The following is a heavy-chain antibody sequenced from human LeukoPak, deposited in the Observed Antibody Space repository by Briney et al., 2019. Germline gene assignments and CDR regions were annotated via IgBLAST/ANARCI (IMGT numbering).Heavy chain of an antibody. Sequence: GGSLRLSCAPSGFTFSDYAMTWVRQAPGKGLEWVSSISSSGSYIHYADSMKGRFTISRDNAKNALHLQMNSLRAEDTAVYYCASSHRSQAFDIWGQGTMVTVSS. V-gene: IGHV3-21*01. J-gene: IGHJ3*02. CDR2: ISSSGSYI. CDR1: GFTFSDYA. CDR3: ASSHRSQAFDI.